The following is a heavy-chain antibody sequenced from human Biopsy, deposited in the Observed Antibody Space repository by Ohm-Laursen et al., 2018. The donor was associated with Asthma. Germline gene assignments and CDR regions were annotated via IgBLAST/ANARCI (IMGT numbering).Heavy chain of an antibody. CDR2: ISFDGSNK. CDR1: GFTFSSYG. CDR3: AKDVFPGWELRRGPDY. Sequence: SLRLSCAASGFTFSSYGMHWVRQAPGKGLDWVAVISFDGSNKNYTDSVKGRFTISRDNSRNTLHLQMNGLRAEDTAVYYCAKDVFPGWELRRGPDYWGQGTLVTVSS. D-gene: IGHD1-26*01. J-gene: IGHJ4*02. V-gene: IGHV3-30*18.